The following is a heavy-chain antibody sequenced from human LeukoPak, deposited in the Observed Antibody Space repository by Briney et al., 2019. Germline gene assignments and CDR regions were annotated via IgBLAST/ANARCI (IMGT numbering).Heavy chain of an antibody. J-gene: IGHJ1*01. Sequence: GGSLRLSCVVSGFNVISNYMNWVRQAPGKGLEVVPVIYSGGSTFYADSVRGRFTISRDKSNNTLFLQMNGLRADDTAVYYCARLANPSGFWDWGQGTLVTVSS. CDR1: GFNVISNY. CDR2: IYSGGST. CDR3: ARLANPSGFWD. D-gene: IGHD3-22*01. V-gene: IGHV3-53*01.